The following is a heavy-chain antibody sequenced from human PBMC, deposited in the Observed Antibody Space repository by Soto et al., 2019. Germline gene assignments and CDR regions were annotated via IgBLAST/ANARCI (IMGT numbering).Heavy chain of an antibody. CDR1: GFTFSTYN. J-gene: IGHJ5*02. CDR3: ARDRGIVEANWWFDP. CDR2: ISTRSSII. D-gene: IGHD1-26*01. V-gene: IGHV3-48*01. Sequence: EVQLVESGGGLVQPGGSLRLSCAGSGFTFSTYNMNWVRQAPGKGLEWVSYISTRSSIIYYAESVKGRFTISRDDAKNSLYLQMNSLRAEDTAVYYCARDRGIVEANWWFDPWGQGTLVTVSS.